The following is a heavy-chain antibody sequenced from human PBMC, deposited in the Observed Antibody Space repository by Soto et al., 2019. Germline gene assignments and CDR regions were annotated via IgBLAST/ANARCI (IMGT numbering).Heavy chain of an antibody. CDR2: IYYSGST. V-gene: IGHV4-59*01. Sequence: PSETLSLTCTVSGGSISTYYWSWIRQPPGKGLEWIGYIYYSGSTNYNPSLKSRLTISVDTSKNQLYLKLNSVTAADTAVYYCARLGHSSGWGSSYGMDVWGQGTTVTVSS. D-gene: IGHD6-19*01. CDR3: ARLGHSSGWGSSYGMDV. CDR1: GGSISTYY. J-gene: IGHJ6*02.